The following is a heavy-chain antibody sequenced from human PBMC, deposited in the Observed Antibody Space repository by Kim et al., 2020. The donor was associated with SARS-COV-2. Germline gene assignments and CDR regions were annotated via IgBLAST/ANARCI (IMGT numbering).Heavy chain of an antibody. CDR2: NT. Sequence: NTHYADSAKGRFTISRDTSGTTLFLQMNSLRAEDTAVYYCAKGNSGEGDFDYWGQGTLVTVSP. J-gene: IGHJ4*02. V-gene: IGHV3-33*02. CDR3: AKGNSGEGDFDY. D-gene: IGHD2-15*01.